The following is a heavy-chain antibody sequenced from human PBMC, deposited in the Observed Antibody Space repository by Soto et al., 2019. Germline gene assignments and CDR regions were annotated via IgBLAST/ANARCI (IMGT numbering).Heavy chain of an antibody. V-gene: IGHV1-69*13. CDR3: ARSALPSIAAAGRVSTYYYYYGMDV. CDR1: GGTFSSYA. Sequence: SVNVSCKAAGGTFSSYAISLVRQAPGQGLEWMGGIIPIFGTANYAQKFQGRVTITADESTSTAYMELSSLRSEDTAVYYCARSALPSIAAAGRVSTYYYYYGMDVWGQGTTVTVSS. D-gene: IGHD6-13*01. CDR2: IIPIFGTA. J-gene: IGHJ6*02.